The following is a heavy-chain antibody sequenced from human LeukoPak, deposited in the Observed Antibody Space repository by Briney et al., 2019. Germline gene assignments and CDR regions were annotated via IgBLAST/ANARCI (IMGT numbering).Heavy chain of an antibody. CDR1: GYTFSSYG. J-gene: IGHJ4*02. Sequence: GASVKVSCKASGYTFSSYGISWVRQAPGQGLEWMGWISAYNGNGNYAQKLQGRVTMTTDTSTSTAYMELRSLRSDDTAVYYCARDESRGPYYFDNWGQGTLVTVSS. CDR3: ARDESRGPYYFDN. CDR2: ISAYNGNG. V-gene: IGHV1-18*01.